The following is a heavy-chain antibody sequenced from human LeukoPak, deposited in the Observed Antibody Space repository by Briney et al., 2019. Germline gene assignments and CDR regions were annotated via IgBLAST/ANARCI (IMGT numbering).Heavy chain of an antibody. CDR3: AREAYNSGWYAD. D-gene: IGHD6-19*01. J-gene: IGHJ4*02. CDR1: GGSVSSNSAA. CDR2: TYYRSKWYN. V-gene: IGHV6-1*01. Sequence: SQILSLTFAISGGSVSSNSAAWNWIRQSPSRGLEWLGRTYYRSKWYNDYAVSVKSRITINPDTSKNQFSLQMNSVTPEDTAVYYCAREAYNSGWYADWGQGTLVTVSS.